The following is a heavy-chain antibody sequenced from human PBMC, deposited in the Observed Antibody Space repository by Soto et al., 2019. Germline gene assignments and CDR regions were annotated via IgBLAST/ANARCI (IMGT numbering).Heavy chain of an antibody. Sequence: SETLSLTCTVSGGSISSYYWSWIRQPPGKGLEWIGYIYYSGSTTYNPSLKSRVTISVDTSKNQFSLKLSSVTAADPAVYYCASLPTSGGAYCWGQGTLVTVSS. V-gene: IGHV4-59*08. CDR1: GGSISSYY. D-gene: IGHD3-16*01. CDR3: ASLPTSGGAYC. J-gene: IGHJ4*02. CDR2: IYYSGST.